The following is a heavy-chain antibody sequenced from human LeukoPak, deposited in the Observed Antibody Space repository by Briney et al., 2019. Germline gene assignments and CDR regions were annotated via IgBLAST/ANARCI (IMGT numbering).Heavy chain of an antibody. Sequence: SETLSLTCSVSGGSISSTSYYWAWIRQPPGKGLEWIATIYYTGATQYNPSLKSRVTISVDTSKNQFSLKLSSVTAADTAVYCCARVAVAGTGTDYYYGMDVWGQGTTVTVSS. CDR2: IYYTGAT. V-gene: IGHV4-39*01. CDR3: ARVAVAGTGTDYYYGMDV. CDR1: GGSISSTSYY. D-gene: IGHD6-19*01. J-gene: IGHJ6*02.